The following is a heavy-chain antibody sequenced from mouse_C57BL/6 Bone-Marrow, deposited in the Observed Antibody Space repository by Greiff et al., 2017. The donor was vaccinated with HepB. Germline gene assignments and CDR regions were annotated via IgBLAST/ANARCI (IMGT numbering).Heavy chain of an antibody. CDR3: ARHGAQATEFAY. CDR2: ISSGGSYT. Sequence: EVKVVESGGALVKPGGSLKLSCAASGFTFSSYGLSWVRQTPDKRLEWVATISSGGSYTYYPDSVKGRFTISRDNAKNTLYLQMSSLKAEDTAMYYGARHGAQATEFAYWGQGTLVTVSA. CDR1: GFTFSSYG. V-gene: IGHV5-6*01. J-gene: IGHJ3*01. D-gene: IGHD3-2*02.